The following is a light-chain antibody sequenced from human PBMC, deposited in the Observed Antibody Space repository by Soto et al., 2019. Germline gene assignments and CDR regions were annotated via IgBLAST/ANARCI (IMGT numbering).Light chain of an antibody. CDR3: QHRASCPIY. CDR1: QSVGRF. CDR2: ETS. J-gene: IGKJ4*01. V-gene: IGKV3-11*01. Sequence: EIALTQAPATLSLSPGERATLSCRASQSVGRFVAWYQQKPGQAPRLLIYETSTRATGIPVRFSGSGSGTDFSLTISGLDPEDFALYYCQHRASCPIYFGGGTKVEIK.